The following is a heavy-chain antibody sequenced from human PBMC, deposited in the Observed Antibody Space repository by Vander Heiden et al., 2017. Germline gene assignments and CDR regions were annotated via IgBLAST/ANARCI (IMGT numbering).Heavy chain of an antibody. CDR1: GFTFSSYS. Sequence: EVQLVESGGGLVKPGGSLRLSCAASGFTFSSYSMNWVRQAPGKGLEWVSSISSSSSYIYYADSVKGRFTISRDNAKNSLYLQMNSLRAEDTAVYYCAAALSSGYHTVPWGQGTLVTVSS. D-gene: IGHD3-22*01. V-gene: IGHV3-21*01. CDR3: AAALSSGYHTVP. J-gene: IGHJ5*02. CDR2: ISSSSSYI.